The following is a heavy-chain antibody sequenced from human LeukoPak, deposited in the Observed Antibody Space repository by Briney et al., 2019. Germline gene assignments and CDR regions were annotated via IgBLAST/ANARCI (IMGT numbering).Heavy chain of an antibody. CDR2: ISSNGGST. CDR3: ARDRALAVAGSGQFDY. CDR1: GFTFSSYA. V-gene: IGHV3-64*01. D-gene: IGHD6-19*01. Sequence: GSLRLSCAASGFTFSSYAMHWVRQAPGKGLEYVSAISSNGGSTYYANSVKGRFTISRDNSKNTLYLQMNSLRAEDTAVYYCARDRALAVAGSGQFDYWGQGTLVTVSS. J-gene: IGHJ4*02.